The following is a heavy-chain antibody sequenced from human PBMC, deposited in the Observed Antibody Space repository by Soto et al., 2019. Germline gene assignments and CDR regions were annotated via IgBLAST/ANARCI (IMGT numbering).Heavy chain of an antibody. V-gene: IGHV1-2*02. CDR3: ARKHSLDYIRWGLDP. Sequence: ASVKVSCKASGYTFTGYYMHWVRQAPGQGLEWMGRINPKSDDTNYAQKFQGRVTMTRDTSIDTAYLELTGLTSDDTATYYCARKHSLDYIRWGLDPWGQGTLVTVSS. CDR1: GYTFTGYY. J-gene: IGHJ5*02. D-gene: IGHD4-4*01. CDR2: INPKSDDT.